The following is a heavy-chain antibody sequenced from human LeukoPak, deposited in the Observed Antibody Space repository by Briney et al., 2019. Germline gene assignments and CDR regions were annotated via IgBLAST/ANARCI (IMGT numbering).Heavy chain of an antibody. J-gene: IGHJ1*01. V-gene: IGHV4-39*01. CDR1: GGSISSTSVY. CDR2: ISYGGNS. D-gene: IGHD4-17*01. CDR3: ATSYYGDCEYLQN. Sequence: PSETLSLTCSVSGGSISSTSVYWGWIRRPPGKGLEWIGSISYGGNSYYNPSLKSRLTISGDMSKNQLSLKLTSVTAADTAIYYCATSYYGDCEYLQNWGHGTLVTVSS.